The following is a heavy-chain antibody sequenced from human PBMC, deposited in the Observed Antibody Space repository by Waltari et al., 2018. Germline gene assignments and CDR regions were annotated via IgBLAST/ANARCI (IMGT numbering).Heavy chain of an antibody. J-gene: IGHJ4*02. Sequence: QVQLQQWGAGLLKPSETLSLTCAVYGGSFSGYYWSWIRQPPGKGLEWIGEINHSGSTNYNPSLKSRVTISVDTSKNQFSLKLSSVTAADTAVYYCARGVALLYWGQGTLVTVSS. CDR1: GGSFSGYY. CDR3: ARGVALLY. CDR2: INHSGST. V-gene: IGHV4-34*01. D-gene: IGHD5-12*01.